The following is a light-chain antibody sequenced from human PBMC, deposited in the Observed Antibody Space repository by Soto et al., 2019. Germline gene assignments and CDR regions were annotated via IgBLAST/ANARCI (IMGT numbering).Light chain of an antibody. CDR3: QQYGSSSWT. J-gene: IGKJ1*01. V-gene: IGKV3-20*01. Sequence: EIVLTQSPGTLSLSPGERATLSCRASQSVSSRYLGWYQQKSGQAPRLLIYGASSRATGIPDRFSGSGSGTGFTLTISRLKPEDFAVYYCQQYGSSSWTFGQGTKVEIK. CDR2: GAS. CDR1: QSVSSRY.